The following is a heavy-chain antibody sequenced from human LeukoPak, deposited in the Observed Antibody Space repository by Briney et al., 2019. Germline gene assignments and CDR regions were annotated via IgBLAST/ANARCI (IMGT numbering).Heavy chain of an antibody. D-gene: IGHD2-15*01. CDR1: GGSISTYY. CDR3: ARPDSHLSAFDI. J-gene: IGHJ3*02. Sequence: PSETLSLTCSVSGGSISTYYWSWLRQPPGKGLEWIAYISDSGSTRYRPSLRGRLSISMDKSKNMFSLKLNSVTAADTAVYYCARPDSHLSAFDIWGQGTKVTVS. V-gene: IGHV4-59*08. CDR2: ISDSGST.